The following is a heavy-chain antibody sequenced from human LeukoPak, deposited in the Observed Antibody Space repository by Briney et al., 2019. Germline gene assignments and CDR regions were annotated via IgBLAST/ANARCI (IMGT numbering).Heavy chain of an antibody. CDR3: ASYGGNPSKFGP. J-gene: IGHJ5*02. D-gene: IGHD4-23*01. CDR1: GFTFSTYE. V-gene: IGHV3-48*03. Sequence: DPGGSLRLSCAASGFTFSTYEMNWVRQAPGKGLEWVSYISGSGSTINYADSVKGRFTISRDNAKNSLYLQMKSLRAEDTAVYYCASYGGNPSKFGPWGQGTLVTVSS. CDR2: ISGSGSTI.